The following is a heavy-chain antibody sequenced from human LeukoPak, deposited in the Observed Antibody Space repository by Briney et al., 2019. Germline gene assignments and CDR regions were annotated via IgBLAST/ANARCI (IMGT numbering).Heavy chain of an antibody. CDR1: GGSISSYY. D-gene: IGHD3-3*02. J-gene: IGHJ1*01. CDR2: IYYSGST. V-gene: IGHV4-59*01. Sequence: SETLSLACTVSGGSISSYYWSWIRQPPGKGLEWIGYIYYSGSTNYNPSLKSRVTISVDTSKNQFSLKLSSVTAADTAVYYCARSNAFSRSFQHWGQGTLVTVSS. CDR3: ARSNAFSRSFQH.